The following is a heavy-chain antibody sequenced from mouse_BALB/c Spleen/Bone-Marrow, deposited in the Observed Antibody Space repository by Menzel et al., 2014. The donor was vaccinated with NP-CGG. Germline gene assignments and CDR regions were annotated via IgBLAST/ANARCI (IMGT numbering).Heavy chain of an antibody. D-gene: IGHD4-1*01. V-gene: IGHV1-53*01. CDR1: GYTFTLSC. CDR3: TSLGRFAY. CDR2: ITQSNGGT. Sequence: ELQLTGVELVEPGVSFKLSCETSGYTFTLSCMYSVKPSTGHDLEWIRQITQSNGGTNFNVKFKSKSTLSVDRSSSTAYMQLSRLTCEDSAVYYCTSLGRFAYWGQWTLVTVSS. J-gene: IGHJ3*01.